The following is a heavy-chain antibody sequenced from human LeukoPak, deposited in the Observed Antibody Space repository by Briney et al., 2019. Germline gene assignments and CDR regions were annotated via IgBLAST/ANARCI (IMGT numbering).Heavy chain of an antibody. V-gene: IGHV3-30*18. CDR2: MSYERRNK. CDR1: GFTFSSYA. D-gene: IGHD5-18*01. J-gene: IGHJ3*02. CDR3: AKDSFRNSYGYRAFYI. Sequence: PGGSLRLSCSAPGFTFSSYAMDWVRQAPGKGLEWVTVMSYERRNKDYADSVKGRFTIYRDTSKITLYLQMNSLRAEDTAVYYCAKDSFRNSYGYRAFYIWGQGKMVTVSS.